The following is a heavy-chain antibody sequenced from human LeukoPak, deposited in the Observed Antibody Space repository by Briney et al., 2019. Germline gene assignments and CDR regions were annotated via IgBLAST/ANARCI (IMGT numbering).Heavy chain of an antibody. J-gene: IGHJ6*02. CDR1: GLSISSGSYY. Sequence: SEALSLTCTVSGLSISSGSYYWSWIRQPTGRGLEWIGRIYTSGSTNYNPSLKSRVTISVDTSKNQFSLKLSSVTAADTAVYYCARGCARPWGYYYYYGMDVWGQGTKVTVSS. V-gene: IGHV4-61*02. CDR3: ARGCARPWGYYYYYGMDV. D-gene: IGHD1-26*01. CDR2: IYTSGST.